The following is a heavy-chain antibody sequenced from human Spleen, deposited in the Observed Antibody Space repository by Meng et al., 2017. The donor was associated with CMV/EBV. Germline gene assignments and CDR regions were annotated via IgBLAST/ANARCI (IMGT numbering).Heavy chain of an antibody. V-gene: IGHV3-13*01. D-gene: IGHD3-10*01. Sequence: GGSLRLSCAASGFTFSSYDMHWVRQATGKGLEWVSAIGTAGDTYYPGSVKGRFTISRENAKNSLYLQMNSLRAGDTAVYYCARAREGITMVRGVIHGMDVWGQGTTVTVSS. CDR3: ARAREGITMVRGVIHGMDV. CDR2: IGTAGDT. CDR1: GFTFSSYD. J-gene: IGHJ6*02.